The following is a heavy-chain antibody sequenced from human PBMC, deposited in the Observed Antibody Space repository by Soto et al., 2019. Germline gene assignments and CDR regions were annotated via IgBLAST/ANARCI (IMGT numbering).Heavy chain of an antibody. J-gene: IGHJ6*02. CDR3: ATYYYDSSGYSHYYGMDV. CDR1: GFTFSSYS. D-gene: IGHD3-22*01. V-gene: IGHV3-48*02. CDR2: ISSSSSTI. Sequence: EVQLVESGGGLVQPGGSLRLSCAASGFTFSSYSMNWVRQAPGKGLEWVSYISSSSSTIYYADSVKGRFTISRDNAKNSLYLQMNSLRDEDTAVYYCATYYYDSSGYSHYYGMDVWGQGTTVTVSS.